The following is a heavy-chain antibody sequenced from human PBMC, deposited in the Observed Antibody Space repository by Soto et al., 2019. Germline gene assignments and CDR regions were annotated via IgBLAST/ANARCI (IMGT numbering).Heavy chain of an antibody. D-gene: IGHD3-10*01. CDR1: GFTFSTYW. CDR3: ARGPGDYYNSGYYYVGDI. V-gene: IGHV3-74*01. CDR2: LRSDGSST. J-gene: IGHJ3*02. Sequence: EVQLVESGGGLVQPGGSLRLSCAGSGFTFSTYWMHWVRQAPGKGLMWVSRLRSDGSSTSYADSVKGRFTISRDNARNKLYLQMNSLRAEDTALYYCARGPGDYYNSGYYYVGDIWGQGTMVTVSS.